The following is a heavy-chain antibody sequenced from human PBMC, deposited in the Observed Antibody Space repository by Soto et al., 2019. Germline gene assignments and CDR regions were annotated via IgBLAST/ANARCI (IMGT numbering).Heavy chain of an antibody. CDR3: AREKTSYGMDV. V-gene: IGHV1-8*01. Sequence: QVQLVQSGAEVKKPGASVKVSCKASGYTFTSYDINWVRQATGQGLEWMGWMNPNSGNTGYAQKFQSKVNMTRTTFIRTSYMELSSLRSKGTAVYYCAREKTSYGMDVWGQGTTVTVSS. CDR2: MNPNSGNT. CDR1: GYTFTSYD. J-gene: IGHJ6*01.